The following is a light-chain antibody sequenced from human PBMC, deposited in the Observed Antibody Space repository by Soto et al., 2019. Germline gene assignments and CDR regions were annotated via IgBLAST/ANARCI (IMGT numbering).Light chain of an antibody. J-gene: IGKJ1*01. Sequence: DIVMTQSPDSLAVSLGERATINYKSSQSVSSSYLAWYQQKPGQAPRLLIYGASSRATGIPDRFSGSGSGTDFTLTISRLEPEDFAVYYCQQYGSSLTWTFGQGTKVEIK. V-gene: IGKV3-20*01. CDR3: QQYGSSLTWT. CDR1: QSVSSSY. CDR2: GAS.